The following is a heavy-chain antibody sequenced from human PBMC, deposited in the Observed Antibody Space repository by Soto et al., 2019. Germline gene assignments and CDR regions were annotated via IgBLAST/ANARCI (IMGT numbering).Heavy chain of an antibody. CDR2: ISYDGSNK. V-gene: IGHV3-30*18. D-gene: IGHD2-21*02. CDR3: AKAFCGGDCPPYYYGMDV. J-gene: IGHJ6*02. CDR1: GFTFSSYG. Sequence: QVQLVESGGGVVQPGRSLRLSCAASGFTFSSYGMHWVRQAPGKGLEWVAVISYDGSNKYYADSVKGRFTISRDNSKNTLYLQMNSLRAEDTAVYYCAKAFCGGDCPPYYYGMDVWGQGTTVTVSS.